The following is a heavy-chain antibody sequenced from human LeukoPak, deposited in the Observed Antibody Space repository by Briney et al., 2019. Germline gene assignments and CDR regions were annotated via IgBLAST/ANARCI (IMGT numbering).Heavy chain of an antibody. CDR2: IWYDGGNK. J-gene: IGHJ4*02. CDR3: ARDRGNGVYYLDY. Sequence: GGSLRLSCAVSGFTFSTYGMHWVRQGPGKGLEWVAAIWYDGGNKYYADSVKGRFTISRDNSKNTLNLQMNSLRAEDTAVYYCARDRGNGVYYLDYWGQGTVVTVSS. V-gene: IGHV3-33*01. CDR1: GFTFSTYG. D-gene: IGHD2-8*01.